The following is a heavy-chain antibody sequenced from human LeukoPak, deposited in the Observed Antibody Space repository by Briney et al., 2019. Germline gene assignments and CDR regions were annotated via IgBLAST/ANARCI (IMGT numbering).Heavy chain of an antibody. D-gene: IGHD5-18*01. V-gene: IGHV4-4*07. Sequence: PSETLSLACTVSGGSISIYYWNWIRQPAGKGLEWIGRIFTSGITNYNPSLKSRVTMSVDTSKNQFSLNLSSVTAADTAVYYCARVGGGYSFWFDPWGQGTLVTVSS. CDR1: GGSISIYY. CDR2: IFTSGIT. J-gene: IGHJ5*02. CDR3: ARVGGGYSFWFDP.